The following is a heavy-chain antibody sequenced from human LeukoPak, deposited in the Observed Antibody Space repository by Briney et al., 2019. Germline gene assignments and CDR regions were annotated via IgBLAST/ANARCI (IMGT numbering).Heavy chain of an antibody. Sequence: GGSLRLSCAASGFTFSSYSMNWVRQAPGKGLEWVSYISSSSSTIYYADSVKGRFTISRDNAKNSLYLQMNSLRAEDTAVYYCARADYGDLPRLNWSDPWGQGTLVTVSS. V-gene: IGHV3-48*01. D-gene: IGHD4-17*01. CDR3: ARADYGDLPRLNWSDP. CDR2: ISSSSSTI. CDR1: GFTFSSYS. J-gene: IGHJ5*02.